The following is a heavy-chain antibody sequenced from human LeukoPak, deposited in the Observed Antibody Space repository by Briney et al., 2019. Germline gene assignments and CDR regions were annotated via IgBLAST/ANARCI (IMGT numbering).Heavy chain of an antibody. CDR1: GYTFTGYY. D-gene: IGHD4-17*01. CDR2: INPNSGGT. CDR3: ARSRDYGDSGSWYQH. J-gene: IGHJ1*01. V-gene: IGHV1-2*02. Sequence: ASVKVSCKASGYTFTGYYMHWVRQAPGQGLEWMGWINPNSGGTNYAQKFQGRVTMTRDTSISTAYMEPSRLRSDDTAVYYCARSRDYGDSGSWYQHWGQGTLVTVSS.